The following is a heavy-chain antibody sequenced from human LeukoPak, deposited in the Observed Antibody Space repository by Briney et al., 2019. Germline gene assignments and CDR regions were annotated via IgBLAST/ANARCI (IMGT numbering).Heavy chain of an antibody. CDR1: GDSISTTRYH. D-gene: IGHD2-8*01. J-gene: IGHJ5*02. CDR3: ARHLMTVIDP. Sequence: SETLSLTCAVSGDSISTTRYHWGWIRQPPGKGLEWMASIFYPGSTYYNSSLKSRVTISVDTSKNQFTLKLTSVTAADTAVYYCARHLMTVIDPWGQGTLVTVSP. V-gene: IGHV4-39*01. CDR2: IFYPGST.